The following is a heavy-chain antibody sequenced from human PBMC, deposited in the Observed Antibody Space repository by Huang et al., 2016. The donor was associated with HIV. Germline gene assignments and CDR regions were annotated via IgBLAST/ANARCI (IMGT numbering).Heavy chain of an antibody. CDR1: GFTVSGTY. CDR3: ARGGNTVGYFDN. Sequence: EVQLVESGGGLIQPGGSLRLSCAASGFTVSGTYMSWVRQAPRKGLEWGSVIYSGGTTYVTDSVKGRFTFSRDNSKNTVYLKMNSLRADDTAVYYWARGGNTVGYFDNWGQGTLVTVSS. V-gene: IGHV3-53*01. D-gene: IGHD1-26*01. J-gene: IGHJ4*02. CDR2: IYSGGTT.